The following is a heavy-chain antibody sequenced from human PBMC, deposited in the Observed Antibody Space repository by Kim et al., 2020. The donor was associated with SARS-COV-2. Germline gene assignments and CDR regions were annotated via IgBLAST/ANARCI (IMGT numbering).Heavy chain of an antibody. V-gene: IGHV7-4-1*02. D-gene: IGHD6-19*01. CDR1: GYTFTRYA. CDR2: INTNTGNP. CDR3: ARTYSSGWYTSLLGSYYYTMDV. J-gene: IGHJ6*02. Sequence: ASVKVSCKASGYTFTRYAMNWVRQAPGQGLEWMGWINTNTGNPTYAQGFTGRFVFSLDTSVSTTYLQISRLKAEDTAVYYCARTYSSGWYTSLLGSYYYTMDVWGQGTTVAVSS.